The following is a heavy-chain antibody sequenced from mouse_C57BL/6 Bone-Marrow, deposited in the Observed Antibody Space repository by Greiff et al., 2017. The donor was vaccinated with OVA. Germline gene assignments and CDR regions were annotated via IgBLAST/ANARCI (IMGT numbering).Heavy chain of an antibody. Sequence: VMLVESDAELVKPGASVKISCKVSGYTFTDHTIHWMKQRPEQGLEWIGYIYPRDGSTKYNEKFKGKATLTADKSSSTAYMQLNSLTSEDSAVYFCARENYDGYPYYFDYWGQGTTLTVSS. CDR1: GYTFTDHT. D-gene: IGHD2-3*01. CDR3: ARENYDGYPYYFDY. CDR2: IYPRDGST. V-gene: IGHV1-78*01. J-gene: IGHJ2*01.